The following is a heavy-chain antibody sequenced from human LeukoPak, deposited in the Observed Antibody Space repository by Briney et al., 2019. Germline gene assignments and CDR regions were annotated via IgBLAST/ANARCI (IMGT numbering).Heavy chain of an antibody. D-gene: IGHD3-22*01. J-gene: IGHJ1*01. CDR3: VKEKVDDIRGHYNRVGYLQH. CDR2: IKQDGSEK. V-gene: IGHV3-7*01. Sequence: PRGSLRLSSADSGFTSSSSWMSWVRQAPGKRLEWVAPIKQDGSEKYSVDSVKGRFTISRDNAKNSLYMYMNSLRAQNTAFYSCVKEKVDDIRGHYNRVGYLQHRGQGTLFTVSS. CDR1: GFTSSSSW.